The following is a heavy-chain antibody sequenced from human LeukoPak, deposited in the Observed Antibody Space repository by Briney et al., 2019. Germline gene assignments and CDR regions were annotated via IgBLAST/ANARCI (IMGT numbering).Heavy chain of an antibody. Sequence: GGSLRLSCAASGFTFSSYWMSWVRQAPGKGLEWVANIKQDGSEKYYVDSVKGRFTISRDNAKNSLYLQMNSLRAEDTPVYYCARDCPGIAYCGGDCIESMVYYYMDVWGKGTTVTVSS. CDR3: ARDCPGIAYCGGDCIESMVYYYMDV. CDR1: GFTFSSYW. CDR2: IKQDGSEK. D-gene: IGHD2-21*01. V-gene: IGHV3-7*01. J-gene: IGHJ6*03.